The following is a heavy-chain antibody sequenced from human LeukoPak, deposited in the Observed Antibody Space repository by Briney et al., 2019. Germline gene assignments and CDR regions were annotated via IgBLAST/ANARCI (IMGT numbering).Heavy chain of an antibody. CDR2: IYYSGST. V-gene: IGHV4-59*01. Sequence: PSETLSLTCTVSGGSISSCYWSWIRQPPGKRLEWIGYIYYSGSTNYNPSLKSRVTIPVDTSKNQFSLKLSSVTAADTAVYYCARGDTAMATPYFDYWGQGTLVTVSS. CDR3: ARGDTAMATPYFDY. J-gene: IGHJ4*02. D-gene: IGHD5-18*01. CDR1: GGSISSCY.